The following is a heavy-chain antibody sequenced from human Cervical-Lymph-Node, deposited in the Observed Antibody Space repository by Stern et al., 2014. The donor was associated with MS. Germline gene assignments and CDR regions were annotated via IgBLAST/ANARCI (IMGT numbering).Heavy chain of an antibody. CDR1: GGTFGNYA. J-gene: IGHJ6*02. Sequence: VQLVESGGEVKKPGSSVKVSCNGSGGTFGNYAISWVRQAPGQGLEWMGRIIPFLGIVNNAQRFQGRSTITADKSTNTASMELSSLRSGDTAVYYCARGPHVANSLNYSDHGMDVWGQGTTVTVSS. D-gene: IGHD4-17*01. V-gene: IGHV1-69*09. CDR3: ARGPHVANSLNYSDHGMDV. CDR2: IIPFLGIV.